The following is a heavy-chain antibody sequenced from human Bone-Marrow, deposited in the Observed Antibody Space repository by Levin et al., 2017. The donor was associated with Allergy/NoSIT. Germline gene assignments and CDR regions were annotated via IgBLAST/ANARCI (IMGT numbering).Heavy chain of an antibody. J-gene: IGHJ6*02. V-gene: IGHV3-30*18. D-gene: IGHD3-22*01. CDR1: GFTFSSYG. CDR3: AKDPGHKRRITMSLWGDGMDV. Sequence: LSLTCAASGFTFSSYGMHWVRQAPGKGLEWVAVISYDGSNKYYADSVKGRFTISRDNSKNTLYLQMNSLRAEDTAVYYCAKDPGHKRRITMSLWGDGMDVWGQGTTVTVSS. CDR2: ISYDGSNK.